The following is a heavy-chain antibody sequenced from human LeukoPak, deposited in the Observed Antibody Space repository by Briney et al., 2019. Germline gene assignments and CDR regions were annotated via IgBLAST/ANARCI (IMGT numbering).Heavy chain of an antibody. CDR1: GFTFSSYA. V-gene: IGHV3-23*01. J-gene: IGHJ6*03. CDR2: ISGSGGST. CDR3: AKGSTSWYYYMDV. Sequence: GGSLRLSCAASGFTFSSYAMSWVRQAQGKGLEWVSAISGSGGSTYYADSVKGRFTISRDNSKNTLYLQMNSLRAEDTAVYYCAKGSTSWYYYMDVWGKGTTVTVSS. D-gene: IGHD2-2*01.